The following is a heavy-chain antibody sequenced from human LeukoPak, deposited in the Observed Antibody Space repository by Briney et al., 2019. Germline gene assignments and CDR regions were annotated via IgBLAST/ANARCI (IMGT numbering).Heavy chain of an antibody. D-gene: IGHD2-15*01. CDR1: GGSISSSSYY. J-gene: IGHJ4*02. CDR3: ARAIVVVAAINFDY. CDR2: IYHSGST. V-gene: IGHV4-39*07. Sequence: SQTLSLTCTVSGGSISSSSYYWGWIRQPPGKGLEWIGSIYHSGSTYYNPSLKSRVTISVDTSKNQFSLKLSSVTAADTAVYYCARAIVVVAAINFDYWGQGTLVTVSS.